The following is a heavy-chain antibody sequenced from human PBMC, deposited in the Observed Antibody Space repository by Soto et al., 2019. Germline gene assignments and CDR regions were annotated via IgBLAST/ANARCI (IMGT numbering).Heavy chain of an antibody. V-gene: IGHV3-30*18. CDR1: GFTFSSYG. D-gene: IGHD3-9*01. CDR3: AKDRVLRYFEWAFDI. J-gene: IGHJ3*02. Sequence: HPGGSLRLSCAASGFTFSSYGMHWVRQAPGKGLEWVAVISYDGSNKYYADSVKGRFTTSRDNSKNTLYLQMNSLRAEDTAVYYCAKDRVLRYFEWAFDIWGQGTMVTVSS. CDR2: ISYDGSNK.